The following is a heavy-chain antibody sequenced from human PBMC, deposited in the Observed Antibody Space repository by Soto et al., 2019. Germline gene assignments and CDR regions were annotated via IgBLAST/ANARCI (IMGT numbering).Heavy chain of an antibody. CDR2: IHHGGVT. J-gene: IGHJ5*02. D-gene: IGHD3-22*01. Sequence: SETLSFTGPVSGYSISSGYYWGWLRQPPGKGLAWIRSIHHGGVTYYNPSLSSRATLSIEITNNHVTLILNSVTAADTAVYYCARVGPWVPYYYDISPYTLENWFDPWGQGTLVTVSS. V-gene: IGHV4-38-2*02. CDR1: GYSISSGYY. CDR3: ARVGPWVPYYYDISPYTLENWFDP.